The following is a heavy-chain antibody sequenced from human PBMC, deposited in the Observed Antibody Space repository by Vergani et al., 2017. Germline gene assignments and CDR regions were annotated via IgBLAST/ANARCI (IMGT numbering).Heavy chain of an antibody. Sequence: EVDLVESGGGLAQPGGSLRLSCEASGITFWKFGMHWVRQGPGKGLEWVSGISRNSGAVDYADSVRGRFTISRDNAKNSLFLEMNSLRFEDTAVYFCTKGSVYYQDSAGHVYDPYTGFALWGQGTLVTVSS. D-gene: IGHD5/OR15-5a*01. CDR1: GITFWKFG. J-gene: IGHJ3*01. V-gene: IGHV3-9*01. CDR2: ISRNSGAV. CDR3: TKGSVYYQDSAGHVYDPYTGFAL.